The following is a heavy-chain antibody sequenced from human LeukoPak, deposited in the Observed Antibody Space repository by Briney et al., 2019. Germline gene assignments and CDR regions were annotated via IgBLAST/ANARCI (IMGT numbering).Heavy chain of an antibody. V-gene: IGHV4-59*07. CDR3: ARGADSRSYYFGLDV. D-gene: IGHD6-13*01. J-gene: IGHJ6*02. CDR1: GGSINNYY. CDR2: MYYGGST. Sequence: PSDTLSLTCTVSGGSINNYYWSWIRQSPGKGLEWIGYMYYGGSTTYNPSLKSRVAISIDTSKNQFSLKLTSVTAGDTAVYYCARGADSRSYYFGLDVWGQGTTVTVSS.